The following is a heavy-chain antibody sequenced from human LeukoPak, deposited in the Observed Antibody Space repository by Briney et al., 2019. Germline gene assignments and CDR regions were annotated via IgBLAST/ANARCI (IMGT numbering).Heavy chain of an antibody. V-gene: IGHV4-39*02. Sequence: SETLSLTCTVSGGSISSSSYYWGWIRQPPGKGLEWIGSIYYSGNTYYNPSLKSRVTISVDTSKNQFSLKLSSVTAADTALYYCARDPTEGFEELLSPPDYWGQGTLVTVSS. CDR1: GGSISSSSYY. CDR2: IYYSGNT. CDR3: ARDPTEGFEELLSPPDY. D-gene: IGHD3-10*01. J-gene: IGHJ4*02.